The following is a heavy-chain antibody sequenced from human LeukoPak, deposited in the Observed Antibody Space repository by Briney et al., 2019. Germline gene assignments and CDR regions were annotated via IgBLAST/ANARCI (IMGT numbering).Heavy chain of an antibody. Sequence: GGSLRLSCAASGFTFSSYAMSWVRQAPGKGLEWVSAISGSGGSTYYADSVKGRFTISRDNSKNTLYLQMNSLRAKDTAVYYCTKDYPEGRIVVVPAAIQVTDYWGQGTLVTVSS. J-gene: IGHJ4*02. CDR3: TKDYPEGRIVVVPAAIQVTDY. V-gene: IGHV3-23*01. CDR1: GFTFSSYA. CDR2: ISGSGGST. D-gene: IGHD2-2*01.